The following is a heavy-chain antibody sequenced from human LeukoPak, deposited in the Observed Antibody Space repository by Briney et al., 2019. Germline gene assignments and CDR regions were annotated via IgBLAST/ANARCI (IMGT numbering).Heavy chain of an antibody. CDR3: AKAIRYSSTYDAFDI. V-gene: IGHV3-30*18. J-gene: IGHJ3*02. D-gene: IGHD6-13*01. Sequence: PGGSLRLSCAASGFTFSNAWMNWVRQAPGKGLEWVAVISYDGSNKYYADSVKGRFTISRDNSKNTLYLQMNSLRAEDTAVYYRAKAIRYSSTYDAFDIWGQGTMVTVSS. CDR2: ISYDGSNK. CDR1: GFTFSNAW.